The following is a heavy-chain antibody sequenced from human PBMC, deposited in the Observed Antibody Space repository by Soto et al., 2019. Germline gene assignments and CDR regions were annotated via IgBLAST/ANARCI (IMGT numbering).Heavy chain of an antibody. J-gene: IGHJ5*02. CDR2: ISGSGGST. V-gene: IGHV3-23*01. D-gene: IGHD3-10*01. Sequence: PGGSLRLSCAASGFTFSSYAMSWVRQAPGKGLEWVSAISGSGGSTYYADSVKGRFTISRDNAKNSVYLQMNRVRDEDTAVYYCARDFLSGKPWGQGTLVTVSS. CDR3: ARDFLSGKP. CDR1: GFTFSSYA.